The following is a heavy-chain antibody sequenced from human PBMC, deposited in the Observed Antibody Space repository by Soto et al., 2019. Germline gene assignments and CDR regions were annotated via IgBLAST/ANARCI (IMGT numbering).Heavy chain of an antibody. J-gene: IGHJ4*02. Sequence: GGSLRLSCAASGFTFSSDWMHWVRQAPGKGLVWVSRINTDGSGTTYADSVKGRFTISRDNSKNTLYVQMNSLRAEDTAIYYCEFFGIAAAGKTGFDYWGQGTLVTVS. CDR2: INTDGSGT. CDR3: EFFGIAAAGKTGFDY. V-gene: IGHV3-74*01. CDR1: GFTFSSDW. D-gene: IGHD6-13*01.